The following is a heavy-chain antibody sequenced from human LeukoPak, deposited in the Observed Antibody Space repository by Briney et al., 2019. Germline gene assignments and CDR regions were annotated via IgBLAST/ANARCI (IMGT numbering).Heavy chain of an antibody. CDR1: GFPFDDYA. CDR3: ARDIGGYHMGIFDF. J-gene: IGHJ4*02. CDR2: INWNSGSI. Sequence: GGSLRLSCAASGFPFDDYAMDSVRQAPGKGLEWVSRINWNSGSIGYSDSVKGRFSITRDNAKNSLYLQMNSLRAEDTALYYCARDIGGYHMGIFDFWGQGTVVSVS. D-gene: IGHD5-12*01. V-gene: IGHV3-9*01.